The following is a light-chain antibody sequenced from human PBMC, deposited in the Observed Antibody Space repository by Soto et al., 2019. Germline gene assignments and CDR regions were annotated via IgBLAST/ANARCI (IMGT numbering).Light chain of an antibody. CDR2: GAS. J-gene: IGKJ2*01. CDR1: QSVGSD. V-gene: IGKV3-15*01. CDR3: QQYNNWPPYT. Sequence: EIVMTQSPATLSVSPGERATLSCRASQSVGSDLAWYQQRPGQAPRLVIFGASTRATGIPARFSGSGSGTEFTLTTSSLQSEDLAVYYCQQYNNWPPYTFGQGTKLEMK.